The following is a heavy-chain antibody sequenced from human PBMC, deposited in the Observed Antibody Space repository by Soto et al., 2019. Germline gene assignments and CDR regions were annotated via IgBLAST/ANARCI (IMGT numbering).Heavy chain of an antibody. CDR2: IYPGDSDT. J-gene: IGHJ3*02. CDR3: ARARVSGYYYVRAFDI. CDR1: GYSFTSYW. D-gene: IGHD3-22*01. V-gene: IGHV5-51*01. Sequence: GESLKISCKGSGYSFTSYWIGRVRQMPGKGLEWMGIIYPGDSDTRYSPSFQGQVTISADKSISTAYLQWSSLKASDTAMYYCARARVSGYYYVRAFDIWGQGTTVTVSS.